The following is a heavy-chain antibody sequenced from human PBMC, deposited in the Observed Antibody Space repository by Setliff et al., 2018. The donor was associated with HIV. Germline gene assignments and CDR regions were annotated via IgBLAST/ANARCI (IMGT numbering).Heavy chain of an antibody. CDR3: AKPRTIYGEVIIQWAYMDV. Sequence: PGGSLRLSCVAAGFAFSDFSMFWARRDPGKGLEWVAVISFDGSHKYYADSLKGRFTISRDNSINTIYLKMNSLRTEDTAVYYCAKPRTIYGEVIIQWAYMDVWGQGTTVTVSS. D-gene: IGHD3-3*01. J-gene: IGHJ6*02. CDR2: ISFDGSHK. CDR1: GFAFSDFS. V-gene: IGHV3-30*04.